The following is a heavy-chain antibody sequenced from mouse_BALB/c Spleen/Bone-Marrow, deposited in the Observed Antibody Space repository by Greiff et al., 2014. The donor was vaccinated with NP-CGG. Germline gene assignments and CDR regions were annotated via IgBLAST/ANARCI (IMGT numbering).Heavy chain of an antibody. CDR1: GFSLNDYG. CDR3: AKQYGNYDWYFDV. J-gene: IGHJ1*01. Sequence: VMLVESGPGVVAPSQSLSITCTVSGFSLNDYGVSWIRQPPGKGLEWLGVIWGGGSTYYNSALKSRLSISKDNSKSQVFLKMNSLQTDDTAMYYCAKQYGNYDWYFDVWGAGTTVTVSS. CDR2: IWGGGST. D-gene: IGHD2-1*01. V-gene: IGHV2-6-5*01.